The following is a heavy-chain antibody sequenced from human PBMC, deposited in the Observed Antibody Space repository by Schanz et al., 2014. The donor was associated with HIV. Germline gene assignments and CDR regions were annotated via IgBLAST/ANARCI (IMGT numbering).Heavy chain of an antibody. J-gene: IGHJ4*02. D-gene: IGHD3-22*01. CDR1: GFPFRNFW. Sequence: EQLLESGGGMVQPGGSLRLSCVASGFPFRNFWLSWVRQAPGKGLEWVAVISYDGSKKYYADSVKGRFTISRDNSKNTLYLQMNSLRADDTAVYYCAKDRTWDYYDSSGYPYYFDYWGQGTLVTVSS. V-gene: IGHV3-30*18. CDR3: AKDRTWDYYDSSGYPYYFDY. CDR2: ISYDGSKK.